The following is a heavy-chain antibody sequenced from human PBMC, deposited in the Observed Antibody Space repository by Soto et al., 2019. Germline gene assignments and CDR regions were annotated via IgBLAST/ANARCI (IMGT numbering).Heavy chain of an antibody. CDR1: GFTFSSYA. V-gene: IGHV3-23*01. CDR3: AKDFPGDYYDSSGPAGY. J-gene: IGHJ4*02. CDR2: ISGSGGST. D-gene: IGHD3-22*01. Sequence: PGGSLRLSCAASGFTFSSYAMSWVRQAPGKGLEWVSAISGSGGSTYYADSVKGRFTISRDNSKNTLYLQMNSLRAEDTAVYYCAKDFPGDYYDSSGPAGYWGQGTRVTVSS.